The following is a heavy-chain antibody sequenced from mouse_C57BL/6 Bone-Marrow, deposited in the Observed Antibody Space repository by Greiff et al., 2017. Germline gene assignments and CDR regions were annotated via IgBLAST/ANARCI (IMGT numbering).Heavy chain of an antibody. Sequence: QVQLQQPGAELVRPGTSVKLSCKASGYTFTSYWMHWVKQRPGQGLEWIGVIDPSDSYTNYNQKFKGKATLTVDTSSSTAYMQLSSLTSEDSAVYYCAISGPYYCGSSYSYYCDYWGQGTTLTVSS. CDR2: IDPSDSYT. D-gene: IGHD1-1*01. CDR1: GYTFTSYW. J-gene: IGHJ2*01. CDR3: AISGPYYCGSSYSYYCDY. V-gene: IGHV1-59*01.